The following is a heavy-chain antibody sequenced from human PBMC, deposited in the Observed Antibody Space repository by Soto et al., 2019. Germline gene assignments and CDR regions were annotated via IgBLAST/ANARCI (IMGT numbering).Heavy chain of an antibody. J-gene: IGHJ4*02. Sequence: PGESLKISCKGSGHSFPSFWISWVRQMPGKGLEWMGRIDPSDSYPNYSPSFQGHVTISADKSISTAYLQWSSLKASDTAMYYCARLRTSPIVTVGEDCWGQGTLVTVSS. CDR2: IDPSDSYP. CDR3: ARLRTSPIVTVGEDC. CDR1: GHSFPSFW. D-gene: IGHD3-16*01. V-gene: IGHV5-10-1*01.